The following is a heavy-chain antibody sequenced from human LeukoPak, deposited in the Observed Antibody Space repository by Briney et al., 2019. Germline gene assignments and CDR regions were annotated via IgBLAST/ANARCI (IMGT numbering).Heavy chain of an antibody. CDR2: SNE. CDR1: GFSISNYI. D-gene: IGHD6-13*01. J-gene: IGHJ3*02. CDR3: VRETIPAAPHSGAFHI. V-gene: IGHV3-30*03. Sequence: GGSLRLSCAASGFSISNYIMHWVRQAPSKGLEWVASSNEDYIDSVKGRFIVSRDNSKNTLYLQMNSLRAEDTAVYYCVRETIPAAPHSGAFHIWGQGTMVTVSS.